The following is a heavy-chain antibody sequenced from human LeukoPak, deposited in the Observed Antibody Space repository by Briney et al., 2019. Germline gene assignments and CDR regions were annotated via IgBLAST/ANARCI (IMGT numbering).Heavy chain of an antibody. Sequence: GGSLRLSCAASGFTFSSYSMNWVRQAPGKGLEWVSSISSSTSTIYYADSVKGRFTISRDNARNSLYLQMNSLRAEDTAVYYCARGGSVAAADYWYFDLWGRGTLVTVSS. D-gene: IGHD6-13*01. V-gene: IGHV3-48*04. CDR2: ISSSTSTI. CDR3: ARGGSVAAADYWYFDL. CDR1: GFTFSSYS. J-gene: IGHJ2*01.